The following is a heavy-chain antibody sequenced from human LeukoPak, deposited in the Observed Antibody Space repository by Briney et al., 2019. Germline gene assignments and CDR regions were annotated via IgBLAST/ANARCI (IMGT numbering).Heavy chain of an antibody. V-gene: IGHV4-39*07. CDR2: IYYSGST. CDR1: GGSISSSSYY. Sequence: SETLSLTCTVSGGSISSSSYYWGWIRQPPGKGLEWIGSIYYSGSTYYNPSLKSRVTISVDTSKNQFSLKLSSVTAADTAVYYCARSSYTLMATGYFDYWGQGTLVTVSS. J-gene: IGHJ4*02. D-gene: IGHD3-16*01. CDR3: ARSSYTLMATGYFDY.